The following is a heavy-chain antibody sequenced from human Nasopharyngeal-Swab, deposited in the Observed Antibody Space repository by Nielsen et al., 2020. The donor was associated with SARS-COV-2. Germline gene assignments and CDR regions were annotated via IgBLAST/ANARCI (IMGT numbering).Heavy chain of an antibody. J-gene: IGHJ3*02. CDR3: ARGEGIIGTTPGAFDI. V-gene: IGHV4-34*01. CDR2: INHSGST. D-gene: IGHD1-7*01. Sequence: RQAPGKGLEWIGEINHSGSTNYNPSLKSRVTISVDTSKNQFSLKLSSVTAADTAVYYCARGEGIIGTTPGAFDIWGQGTMVTVSS.